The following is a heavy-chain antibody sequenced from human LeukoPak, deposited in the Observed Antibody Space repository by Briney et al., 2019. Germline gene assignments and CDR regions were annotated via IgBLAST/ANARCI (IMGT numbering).Heavy chain of an antibody. J-gene: IGHJ2*01. CDR3: ARYCSSTSCPDWYFDL. CDR1: GYTFTGYY. V-gene: IGHV1-2*02. D-gene: IGHD2-2*01. CDR2: INPNSGGT. Sequence: ASVKVSCKASGYTFTGYYMHWVRQAPGQVLEWMGWINPNSGGTNYAQKFQGRVTMTRDTSISTAYMELSRLRSDDTAVYYCARYCSSTSCPDWYFDLWGRGTLVTVSS.